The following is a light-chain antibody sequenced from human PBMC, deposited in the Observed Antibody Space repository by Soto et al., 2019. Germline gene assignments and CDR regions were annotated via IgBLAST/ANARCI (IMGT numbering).Light chain of an antibody. Sequence: DIQMTQSPSSVSASVGDRVTLTCRSSEDISTWLAWYQQKPGKAPKLLIYAASSLQSGVPSRFSGSGSGTVFTLTISRLHPDVFETYYCQHADSFPLITFGQGTRLDIK. V-gene: IGKV1-12*01. CDR2: AAS. J-gene: IGKJ5*01. CDR1: EDISTW. CDR3: QHADSFPLIT.